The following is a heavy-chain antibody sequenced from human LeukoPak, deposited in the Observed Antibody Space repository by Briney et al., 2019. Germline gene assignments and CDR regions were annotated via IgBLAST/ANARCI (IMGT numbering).Heavy chain of an antibody. V-gene: IGHV4-59*01. J-gene: IGHJ4*02. D-gene: IGHD5-12*01. Sequence: PSETLSLTCTVSGDSISSYYWSWIRQPPGKGLEWIGYIYYSGGTDYNPSLKSRVTISVDTSKNQFSLKLSSVTAADTAVYYCARYGLRNLFDYWGQGTLVTVSS. CDR1: GDSISSYY. CDR2: IYYSGGT. CDR3: ARYGLRNLFDY.